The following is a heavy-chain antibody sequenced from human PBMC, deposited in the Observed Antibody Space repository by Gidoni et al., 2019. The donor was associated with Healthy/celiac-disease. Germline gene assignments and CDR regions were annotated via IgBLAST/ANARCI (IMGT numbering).Heavy chain of an antibody. Sequence: EVQLVESGGGLVQPGASLRLSCAASGFTVSSNYMSWARQAPGKGLEWVSVIYSGGSTYYADSVKGRFTISRDNSKNTLYLQMNSLRAEDTAVYYCAREGSSWGRGYWFDPWGQGTLVTVSS. CDR3: AREGSSWGRGYWFDP. D-gene: IGHD6-13*01. J-gene: IGHJ5*02. V-gene: IGHV3-66*02. CDR2: IYSGGST. CDR1: GFTVSSNY.